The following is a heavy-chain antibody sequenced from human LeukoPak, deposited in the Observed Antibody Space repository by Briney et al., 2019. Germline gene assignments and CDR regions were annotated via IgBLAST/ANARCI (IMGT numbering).Heavy chain of an antibody. J-gene: IGHJ4*02. CDR3: ATSRRG. V-gene: IGHV3-48*03. CDR2: ISSSGSTI. Sequence: GSLRLSCAASGFSFNNYDMNWVRQAPGKGPEWVSYISSSGSTIYYEDSVKGRVTISRDNAKTSLYLQMNSLRAEDTSVYYCATSRRGWGQGTLVTVSS. CDR1: GFSFNNYD.